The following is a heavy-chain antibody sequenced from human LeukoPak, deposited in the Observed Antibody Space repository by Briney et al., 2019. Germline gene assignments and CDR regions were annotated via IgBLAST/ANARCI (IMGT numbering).Heavy chain of an antibody. CDR1: GGSISSSSYY. CDR3: ARDRHRGSGSYPHNWFDP. V-gene: IGHV4-39*07. J-gene: IGHJ5*02. CDR2: IYYSGST. D-gene: IGHD3-10*01. Sequence: SETLSLTCTVSGGSISSSSYYWGWIRQPPGKGLEWIGSIYYSGSTYYNPSLKSRVTISVDTSKNQFSLKLSSVTAADTAVYYCARDRHRGSGSYPHNWFDPWGQGTLVTVSS.